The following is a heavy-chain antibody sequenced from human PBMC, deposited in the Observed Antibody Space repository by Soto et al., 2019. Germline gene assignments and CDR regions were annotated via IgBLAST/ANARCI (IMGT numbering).Heavy chain of an antibody. V-gene: IGHV3-23*01. CDR3: AKRAAITMKYFDF. CDR1: GFTFSSYG. Sequence: LRLSCTASGFTFSSYGMSWVRQAPGKGLEWVSGISDSGGSTYYADSVKGRFTTSRDNSKNTVYLQMDSLRAEDTAIYYCAKRAAITMKYFDFWGQGALVTVSS. CDR2: ISDSGGST. D-gene: IGHD2-2*02. J-gene: IGHJ4*02.